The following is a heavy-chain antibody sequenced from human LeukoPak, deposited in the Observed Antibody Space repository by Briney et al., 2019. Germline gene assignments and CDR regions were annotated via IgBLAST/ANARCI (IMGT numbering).Heavy chain of an antibody. CDR2: ISGSGGST. Sequence: PGGSLRLSCAASGFTFSSYAMSWVRQAPGKGLEWVSAISGSGGSTYYADSVKGRFTISRDNSKNTLYLQMNSLRAEDTAVYYCAKSGGPTVVTTLYYFDYWGQGTLVTVSS. J-gene: IGHJ4*02. V-gene: IGHV3-23*01. D-gene: IGHD4-23*01. CDR1: GFTFSSYA. CDR3: AKSGGPTVVTTLYYFDY.